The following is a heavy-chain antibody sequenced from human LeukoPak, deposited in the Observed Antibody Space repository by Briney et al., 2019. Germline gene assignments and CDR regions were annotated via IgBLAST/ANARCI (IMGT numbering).Heavy chain of an antibody. CDR3: ARDIVVVPAAMVGYYYGMDV. CDR2: ISAYNGNT. D-gene: IGHD2-2*01. J-gene: IGHJ6*02. V-gene: IGHV1-18*01. Sequence: ASVKVSCKASGYTFTSYGISWVRQAPGQGLEWMGWISAYNGNTNYAQKLQGRVTMTTDTSTSTAYMELRSLRSDDTAVYYCARDIVVVPAAMVGYYYGMDVWGQGTTVTVSS. CDR1: GYTFTSYG.